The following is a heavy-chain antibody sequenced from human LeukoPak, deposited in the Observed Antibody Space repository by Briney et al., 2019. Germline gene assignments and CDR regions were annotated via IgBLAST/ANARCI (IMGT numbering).Heavy chain of an antibody. CDR3: ARDELRVDY. D-gene: IGHD1-26*01. J-gene: IGHJ4*02. V-gene: IGHV3-21*01. CDR2: ISSGSSHK. Sequence: GGSLRLSCAASGFTFSSYTMHWVRQAPGKGLEWVSSISSGSSHKYYGDSVKGRFTTSRDNAKNSLYLQMNSLRAEDTAVYYCARDELRVDYWGQGTLVTVSS. CDR1: GFTFSSYT.